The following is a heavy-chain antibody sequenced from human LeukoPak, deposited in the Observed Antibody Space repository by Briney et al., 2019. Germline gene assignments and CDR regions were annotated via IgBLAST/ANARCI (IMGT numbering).Heavy chain of an antibody. D-gene: IGHD6-25*01. CDR2: IYYSGST. CDR1: GGSISSYY. V-gene: IGHV4-59*01. J-gene: IGHJ5*02. CDR3: ARGYSSANWFDP. Sequence: MSSETLSLTCTVSGGSISSYYWSWIRQPPGKGLEWIGYIYYSGSTNYNPSLKSRVTISVDTSKNQFSLKLSSVTAADTAVYYCARGYSSANWFDPWGQGTLVTVSS.